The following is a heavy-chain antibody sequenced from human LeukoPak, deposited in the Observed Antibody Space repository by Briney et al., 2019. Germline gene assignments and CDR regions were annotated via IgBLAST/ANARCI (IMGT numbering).Heavy chain of an antibody. CDR1: GGSISRYY. Sequence: SETLSLTCTVSGGSISRYYWSWIRQPPGKGLEWIGYIHYSGSTKYNPSLKSRVTISVDTSKNQFSLKLSSVTAADTAVFYCARWYSGGWAFDYWGQGTLVTVSS. CDR3: ARWYSGGWAFDY. CDR2: IHYSGST. J-gene: IGHJ4*02. V-gene: IGHV4-59*12. D-gene: IGHD6-19*01.